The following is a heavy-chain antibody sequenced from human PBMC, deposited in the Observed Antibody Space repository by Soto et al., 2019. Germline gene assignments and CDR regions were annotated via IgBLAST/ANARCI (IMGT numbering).Heavy chain of an antibody. V-gene: IGHV4-4*02. D-gene: IGHD6-13*01. CDR1: GDSVSSRFW. Sequence: QVELQESGPGLVKPSGTLSLTCAVSGDSVSSRFWWSWVRQSPGKGLEWIGEIYHSGSANYNPSLQSRVTMSVANAQNQVSLKLNSVTAADTAVYYCARYNAASGTYYFDYWGQGTLVTVSS. J-gene: IGHJ4*02. CDR3: ARYNAASGTYYFDY. CDR2: IYHSGSA.